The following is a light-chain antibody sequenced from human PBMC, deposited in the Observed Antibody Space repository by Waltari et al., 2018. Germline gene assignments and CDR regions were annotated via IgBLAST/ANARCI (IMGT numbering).Light chain of an antibody. CDR1: QSISTW. Sequence: IQMTQSPSLLSASVGDRVTITCRASQSISTWLAWYQQKPGKVPKLLIFGASILQRGVSSRFSGSGSETDFTLTISSLQAEDFANYYCQQGSTFPFTFGPGTTLDLK. J-gene: IGKJ3*01. V-gene: IGKV1-12*01. CDR2: GAS. CDR3: QQGSTFPFT.